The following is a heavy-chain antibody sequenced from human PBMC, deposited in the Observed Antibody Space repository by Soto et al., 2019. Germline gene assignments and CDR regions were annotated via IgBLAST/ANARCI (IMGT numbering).Heavy chain of an antibody. CDR3: ARAETAYGGNDY. CDR2: IKEAESEK. V-gene: IGHV3-7*03. D-gene: IGHD2-15*01. CDR1: GFTFSSYW. J-gene: IGHJ4*02. Sequence: GGSLRLSCAASGFTFSSYWMSWVRQAPGKGLEWVANIKEAESEKHYVDSVKGRFTISRDYAKNSLYLQMNSLRADDTAVYHCARAETAYGGNDYWGQGTMVTVS.